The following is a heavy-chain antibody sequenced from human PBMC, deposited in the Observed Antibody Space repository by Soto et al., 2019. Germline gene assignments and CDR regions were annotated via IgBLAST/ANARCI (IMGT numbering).Heavy chain of an antibody. D-gene: IGHD3-22*01. Sequence: SETLSLTCTVSGGSISSYYWSWIRQPPGKGLEWIGYIYYSGSTNYNPSLKSRVTISVDTSKNQFPLKLSSVTAADTAVYYCARAAVDSSGYYPWWFDPWGQGTLVTVSS. CDR3: ARAAVDSSGYYPWWFDP. CDR2: IYYSGST. V-gene: IGHV4-59*01. CDR1: GGSISSYY. J-gene: IGHJ5*02.